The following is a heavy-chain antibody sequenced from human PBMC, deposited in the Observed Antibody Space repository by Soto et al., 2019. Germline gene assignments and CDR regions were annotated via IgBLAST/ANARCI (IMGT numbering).Heavy chain of an antibody. CDR1: GFTFSSQW. CDR3: ARDSVNWNVMDV. Sequence: EVQLVESGGGLVQPGGSLRLSCVSDGFTFSSQWMHWVRQAPGKGLEWVSRITSVGSSKTYADSVKGRFTISRDNAKKTLYLEMNSLRAEATAVYYCARDSVNWNVMDVWGEGTTVTVSS. V-gene: IGHV3-74*01. D-gene: IGHD1-1*01. CDR2: ITSVGSSK. J-gene: IGHJ6*03.